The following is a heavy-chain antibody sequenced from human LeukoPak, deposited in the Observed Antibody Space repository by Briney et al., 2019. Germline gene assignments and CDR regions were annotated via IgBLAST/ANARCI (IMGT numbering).Heavy chain of an antibody. CDR1: GGSISSYY. CDR2: VSYSESS. V-gene: IGHV4-59*01. J-gene: IGHJ6*03. Sequence: SETLSLTCTVSGGSISSYYWSWIRQPPGKGLEWIGYVSYSESSNYNPSLKSRVTISLDTSKNQFFLKLSSVTAADTAVYYCARAIYYYYYMDVWGKGTTVTVSS. CDR3: ARAIYYYYYMDV.